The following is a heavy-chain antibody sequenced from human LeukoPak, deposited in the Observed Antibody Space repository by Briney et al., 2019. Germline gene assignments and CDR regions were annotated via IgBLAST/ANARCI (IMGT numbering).Heavy chain of an antibody. CDR1: GYTFTGYY. D-gene: IGHD6-19*01. V-gene: IGHV1-2*06. CDR2: INPNSGGT. Sequence: ASVKVSCKASGYTFTGYYMHWVRQAPGQGLEWMGRINPNSGGTNYAQEFQGRVTMTRDTSISTAYMELSRLRSDDTAVYYCARDRYSSGWYVDYWGQGTLVTVSS. J-gene: IGHJ4*02. CDR3: ARDRYSSGWYVDY.